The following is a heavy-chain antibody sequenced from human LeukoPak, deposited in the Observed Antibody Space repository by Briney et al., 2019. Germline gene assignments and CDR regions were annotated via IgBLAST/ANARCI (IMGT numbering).Heavy chain of an antibody. V-gene: IGHV1-46*01. CDR2: INPSGGST. CDR1: GYTFTSYY. J-gene: IGHJ4*02. Sequence: GASVKVSCKASGYTFTSYYMHWVRQAPGQGLEWMGIINPSGGSTSYAQKFQGRVTMTRDTSTSTVYMELSSLRSEDTAVYYCARGAQMITFGGVYSAHFDYWGQGTLVTVSS. D-gene: IGHD3-16*01. CDR3: ARGAQMITFGGVYSAHFDY.